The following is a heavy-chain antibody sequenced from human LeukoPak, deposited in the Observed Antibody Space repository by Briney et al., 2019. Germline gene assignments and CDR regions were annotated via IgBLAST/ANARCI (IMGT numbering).Heavy chain of an antibody. CDR1: GYTFTGYY. D-gene: IGHD3-10*01. V-gene: IGHV1-2*02. CDR3: ARAVNAMVRGASDY. CDR2: INPNSGGT. Sequence: ASVKVSCKASGYTFTGYYIHWVRQAPGQGLEWMGWINPNSGGTNYAQKFQGRVTMTRDTSISTAYMELSRLRSNDTAVYYCARAVNAMVRGASDYWGQGTLVTVSS. J-gene: IGHJ4*02.